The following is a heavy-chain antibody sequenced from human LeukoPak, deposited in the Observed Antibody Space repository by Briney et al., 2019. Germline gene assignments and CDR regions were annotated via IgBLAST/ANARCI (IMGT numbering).Heavy chain of an antibody. CDR1: GFTFSSYW. CDR2: VNSDGSTT. V-gene: IGHV3-74*01. Sequence: GGSLRLSCAASGFTFSSYWMHWVRQAPGKGLVWVSRVNSDGSTTSYADSVKGRFTISRDNAKNTLYLQMNSLRAEDTAVYYCARQLEMAIIADYFDYWGQGTLVTVSS. J-gene: IGHJ4*02. CDR3: ARQLEMAIIADYFDY. D-gene: IGHD5-24*01.